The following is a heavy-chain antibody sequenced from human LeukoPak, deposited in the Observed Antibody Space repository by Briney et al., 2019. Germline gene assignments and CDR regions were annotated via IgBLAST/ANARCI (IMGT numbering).Heavy chain of an antibody. V-gene: IGHV3-7*01. Sequence: GGSLRLSCAASGFTFDDFYMNWLRQAPGKGLEWVANLKQDGTVTNYVDSVKGRFTISRDNAKNSLYLQMDSLRTEDTAVYYCAGAAWAGTRGSSDIYFDFWGQGALVTVSS. CDR3: AGAAWAGTRGSSDIYFDF. J-gene: IGHJ4*02. CDR2: LKQDGTVT. D-gene: IGHD6-19*01. CDR1: GFTFDDFY.